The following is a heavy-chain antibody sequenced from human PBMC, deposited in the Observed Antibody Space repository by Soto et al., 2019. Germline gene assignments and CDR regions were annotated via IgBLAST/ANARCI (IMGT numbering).Heavy chain of an antibody. CDR1: DFSIIIRNL. D-gene: IGHD5-12*01. J-gene: IGHJ3*02. Sequence: ATXSLTCAVCDFSIIIRNLLGWFRQPPGKGLEWIGEIYHSGSTNYNPSLKSRVTISVDKSKNQFSLKLSSVTAADTAVYYCERRDQRYRDGYTGAFDIWGQGTMVTVSS. V-gene: IGHV4-4*02. CDR3: ERRDQRYRDGYTGAFDI. CDR2: IYHSGST.